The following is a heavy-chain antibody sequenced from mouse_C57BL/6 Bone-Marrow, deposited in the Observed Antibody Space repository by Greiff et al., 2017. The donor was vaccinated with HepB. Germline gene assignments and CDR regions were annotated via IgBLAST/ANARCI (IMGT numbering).Heavy chain of an antibody. V-gene: IGHV1-19*01. CDR3: ARHPRPRYYGSSPFAY. J-gene: IGHJ3*01. Sequence: EVQLQQSGPVLVKPGASVKMSCKASGYTFTDYYMNWVKQSHGNSLEWIGVINPYNGGTSYNQKFKGKATLTVDKSSSTAYMELNSLTSEDSAVYYCARHPRPRYYGSSPFAYWGQGTLVTVSA. CDR1: GYTFTDYY. CDR2: INPYNGGT. D-gene: IGHD1-1*01.